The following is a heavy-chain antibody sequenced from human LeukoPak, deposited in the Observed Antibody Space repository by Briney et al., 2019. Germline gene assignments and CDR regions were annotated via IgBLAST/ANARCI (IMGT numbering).Heavy chain of an antibody. CDR3: TTDITMIVVVIKPDAFDI. V-gene: IGHV3-15*01. CDR1: GFTFSSYW. D-gene: IGHD3-22*01. CDR2: IKSKTDGGTT. Sequence: GSLRLSCAASGFTFSSYWMHWVRQAPGKGLEWVGCIKSKTDGGTTDYAAPVKGRFTISRDDSKNTLYLQMNSLKTEDTAVYYCTTDITMIVVVIKPDAFDIWGQGTMVTVSS. J-gene: IGHJ3*02.